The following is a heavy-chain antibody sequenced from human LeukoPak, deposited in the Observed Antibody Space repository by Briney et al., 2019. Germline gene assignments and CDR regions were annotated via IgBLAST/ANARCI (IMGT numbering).Heavy chain of an antibody. D-gene: IGHD6-13*01. Sequence: SGPTLVKPTQTLTLTCTFSGFSLTTNGVGVGWVRQPPGKALQWLAVIYWDDDKRYSPSLKTRLSINKDTSKNQVVLRTTNMHPVDTGTYYCAHPGVAAAFDYWGQGILVTVSS. V-gene: IGHV2-5*02. J-gene: IGHJ4*02. CDR3: AHPGVAAAFDY. CDR2: IYWDDDK. CDR1: GFSLTTNGVG.